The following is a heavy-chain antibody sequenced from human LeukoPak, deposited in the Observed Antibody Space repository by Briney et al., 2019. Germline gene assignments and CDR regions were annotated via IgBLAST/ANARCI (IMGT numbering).Heavy chain of an antibody. CDR3: ARGRLPDNDSSSWGFDY. CDR2: INHSGST. V-gene: IGHV4-34*01. Sequence: GSLRLFCAASGFNFKDYDMTWSRQPPGKGLEWIGEINHSGSTNYNPSLKSRVTISVGTSKNQFSLKLSSVTAADTAVYYCARGRLPDNDSSSWGFDYWGQGTLVTVSS. D-gene: IGHD6-13*01. J-gene: IGHJ4*02. CDR1: GFNFKDYD.